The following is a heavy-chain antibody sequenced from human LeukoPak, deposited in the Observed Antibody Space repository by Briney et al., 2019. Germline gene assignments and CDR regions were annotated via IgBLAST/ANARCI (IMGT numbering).Heavy chain of an antibody. D-gene: IGHD2-21*02. J-gene: IGHJ1*01. V-gene: IGHV3-7*01. CDR2: INPDGRDT. CDR1: GFTFNRCW. CDR3: TSWGDTTAEYFQR. Sequence: HPGGSLRLSCVVSGFTFNRCWMNWVRQAPGKGPEWVAHINPDGRDTHYVDSVKGRFTISRDNAQNSMYLQMNSLRVEDTAVYYCTSWGDTTAEYFQRWGQGTLVTVSS.